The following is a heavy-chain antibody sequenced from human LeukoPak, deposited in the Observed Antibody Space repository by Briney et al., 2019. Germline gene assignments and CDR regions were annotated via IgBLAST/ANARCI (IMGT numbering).Heavy chain of an antibody. CDR2: IYHSGST. V-gene: IGHV4-38-2*02. J-gene: IGHJ4*02. Sequence: SETLSLTCTVSGYSISSGYYWGWIRQPPGKGLEWIGSIYHSGSTYYNPSLKSRVTISVDTSKNQFSLKLSSVTAADTAVYYCARVAERWFDYWGQGTLVTVSS. CDR1: GYSISSGYY. CDR3: ARVAERWFDY.